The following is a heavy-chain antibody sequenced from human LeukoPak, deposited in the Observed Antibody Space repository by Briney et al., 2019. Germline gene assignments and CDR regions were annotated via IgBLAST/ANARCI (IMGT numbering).Heavy chain of an antibody. Sequence: ASVKVSCKASGYTFTSYGISWVRQAPGQGLEWVGWISSYNGNTNYAQNLQGRVTMTTATSTSTVYMELRCLRPDETAVYYCAFSIYDLHGNYNYMDVWGKGPTVTVSS. J-gene: IGHJ6*03. CDR3: AFSIYDLHGNYNYMDV. V-gene: IGHV1-18*01. CDR2: ISSYNGNT. CDR1: GYTFTSYG. D-gene: IGHD5/OR15-5a*01.